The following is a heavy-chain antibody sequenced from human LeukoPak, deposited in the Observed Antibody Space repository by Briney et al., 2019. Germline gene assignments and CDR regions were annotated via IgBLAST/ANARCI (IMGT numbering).Heavy chain of an antibody. CDR2: ISYDGSNK. CDR1: GFTFSSYG. CDR3: AKGGSGYYGDY. D-gene: IGHD3-3*01. Sequence: GRSLRLSCAASGFTFSSYGMHWVRQAPGKGLEWVAVISYDGSNKYYADSVKGRFTISRDNSKNTLYLQMNSLRAEDTAVYYCAKGGSGYYGDYWGQGTLVTVSS. J-gene: IGHJ4*02. V-gene: IGHV3-30*18.